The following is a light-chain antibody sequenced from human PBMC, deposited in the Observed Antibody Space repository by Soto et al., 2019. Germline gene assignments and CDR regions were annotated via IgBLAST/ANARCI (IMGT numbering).Light chain of an antibody. CDR3: QQYNNWPPWT. V-gene: IGKV3-15*01. Sequence: EVVMTQSPASLSVSPGERVTLSCRASQNIRNNLAWYQQKPGQSPRLLISGASTREAGVPGRFSGSGSGTEFTLIISSLQSEDVAIYYCQQYNNWPPWTFGQGTKV. J-gene: IGKJ1*01. CDR2: GAS. CDR1: QNIRNN.